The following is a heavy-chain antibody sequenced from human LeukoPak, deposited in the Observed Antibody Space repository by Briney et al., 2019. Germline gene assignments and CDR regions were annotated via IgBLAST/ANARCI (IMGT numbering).Heavy chain of an antibody. D-gene: IGHD3-3*01. CDR1: GGSISSYY. CDR3: ARGTSYYDFWSGLSPGHWYFDL. J-gene: IGHJ2*01. V-gene: IGHV4-59*01. Sequence: SETLSLTCTVSGGSISSYYWSWIRQPPGKGLEWIGYIYYSGSTNYNPSLKSRVTISVDTSKNQFSLKLSSVTAADTAVYYCARGTSYYDFWSGLSPGHWYFDLWGRGTLVTVSS. CDR2: IYYSGST.